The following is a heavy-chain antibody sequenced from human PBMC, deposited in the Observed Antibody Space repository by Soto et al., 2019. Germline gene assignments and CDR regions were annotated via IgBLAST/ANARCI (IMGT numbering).Heavy chain of an antibody. V-gene: IGHV3-11*01. CDR2: ISRSGSTI. CDR1: RFTFSDYY. CDR3: ARDGGGGSYAY. J-gene: IGHJ4*02. D-gene: IGHD1-26*01. Sequence: PGGSMRLSCAASRFTFSDYYMSWIRQAPGKGLEWVSYISRSGSTIYYADSVKGRFTISRDNAKNSLYLQMNSLRAEATAVYYRARDGGGGSYAYWGQGTLVTVSS.